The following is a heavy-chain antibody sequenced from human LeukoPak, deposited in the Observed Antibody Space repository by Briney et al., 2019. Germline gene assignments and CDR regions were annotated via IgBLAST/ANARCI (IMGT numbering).Heavy chain of an antibody. CDR1: GFTFSSYW. CDR2: INWNGGST. J-gene: IGHJ6*03. CDR3: ARHRITGSIYYYYYMDV. V-gene: IGHV3-20*04. D-gene: IGHD1-20*01. Sequence: GGSLRLSCAASGFTFSSYWMSWVRQAPGKGLEWVSGINWNGGSTGYADSVKGRFTISRDNAKNSLYLQMNSLRAEDTALYYCARHRITGSIYYYYYMDVWGKGTTVTVSS.